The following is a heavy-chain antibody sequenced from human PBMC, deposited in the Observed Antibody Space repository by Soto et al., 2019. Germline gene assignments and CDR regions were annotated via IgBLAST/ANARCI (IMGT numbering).Heavy chain of an antibody. CDR1: GLTFSSYW. J-gene: IGHJ4*02. CDR3: ARSTSGTFDF. CDR2: MNGDGTST. V-gene: IGHV3-74*01. D-gene: IGHD1-1*01. Sequence: EVQLVESGGGLVQPGGSLRLSCAASGLTFSSYWMHWVRHVPGKGLVWVSRMNGDGTSTNCADSVKGRFTISRDNAKNTLYLQMDSLRPEDTALYYCARSTSGTFDFWGQGTLVTVSS.